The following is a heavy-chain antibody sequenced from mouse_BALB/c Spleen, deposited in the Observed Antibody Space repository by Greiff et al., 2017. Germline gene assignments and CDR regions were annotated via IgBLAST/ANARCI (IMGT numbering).Heavy chain of an antibody. CDR2: IWTGGGT. Sequence: QVQLMESGPGLVAPSQSLSITCTVSGFSLTSYDISWIRQPPGKGLEWLGVIWTGGGTNYNSAFMSSLSISKDNSKSQVFLKMNSLQTDDTAIYYCVRGGAGSWDGFAYWGQGTLVTVSA. J-gene: IGHJ3*01. D-gene: IGHD1-1*02. CDR3: VRGGAGSWDGFAY. CDR1: GFSLTSYD. V-gene: IGHV2-9-2*01.